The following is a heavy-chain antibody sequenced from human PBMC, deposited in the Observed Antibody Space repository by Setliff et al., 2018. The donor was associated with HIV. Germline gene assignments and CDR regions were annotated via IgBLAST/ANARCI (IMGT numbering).Heavy chain of an antibody. Sequence: SETLSLTCAVSGYSVSSGYYWGWIRQPPGKGLEWIGSFYHSGSTFYNPSLKSRVTISLDTSKNQFSLKLRSVTAADTAVYYCAREIYGGNSRPFDYWGQGTLVTVSS. V-gene: IGHV4-38-2*02. D-gene: IGHD4-17*01. CDR2: FYHSGST. J-gene: IGHJ4*02. CDR1: GYSVSSGYY. CDR3: AREIYGGNSRPFDY.